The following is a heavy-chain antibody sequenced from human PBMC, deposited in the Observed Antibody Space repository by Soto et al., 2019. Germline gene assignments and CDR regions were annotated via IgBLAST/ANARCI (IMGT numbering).Heavy chain of an antibody. D-gene: IGHD3-22*01. Sequence: QVQLVQSGAEVKKPGASVKVSCKASGYTFTSYGISWVRQAPGQGLEWMGWISAYNGNTNYAQKFQGRVTMTRNTSISTAYMELSSLRSEDTAVYYCARGRSSGYLAFYYYYGMDVWGQGTTVTVSS. CDR2: ISAYNGNT. V-gene: IGHV1-18*01. J-gene: IGHJ6*02. CDR1: GYTFTSYG. CDR3: ARGRSSGYLAFYYYYGMDV.